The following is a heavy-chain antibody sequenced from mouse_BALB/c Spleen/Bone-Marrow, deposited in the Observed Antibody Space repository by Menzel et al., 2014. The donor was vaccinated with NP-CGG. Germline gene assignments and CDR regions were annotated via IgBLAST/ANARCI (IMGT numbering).Heavy chain of an antibody. CDR1: GFTFSSYG. CDR2: INSNGGST. J-gene: IGHJ2*01. D-gene: IGHD2-1*01. CDR3: ARGNYGNYVDYFDY. V-gene: IGHV5-6-3*01. Sequence: EVKLVESGGCSVQPGGSLKLSCAASGFTFSSYGMSWVRQTPDKRLELVASINSNGGSTYYPDSVKGRFTISRDNAKKTLSLQMSSLKSEDTAVYYCARGNYGNYVDYFDYWGQGTTLTVSS.